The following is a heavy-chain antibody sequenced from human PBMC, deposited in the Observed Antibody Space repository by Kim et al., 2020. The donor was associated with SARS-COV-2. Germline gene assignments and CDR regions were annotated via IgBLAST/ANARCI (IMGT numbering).Heavy chain of an antibody. Sequence: GGSLRLSCAASGFAFSDNYVDWVRQAPGKGLEWVGRSRNKARGYTPQYAASVKGRFVISRDDSENSMYLQMTSLKTEDTAVYYCTGDLVGPTGMAYWGQG. CDR3: TGDLVGPTGMAY. V-gene: IGHV3-72*01. CDR1: GFAFSDNY. J-gene: IGHJ4*02. D-gene: IGHD1-26*01. CDR2: SRNKARGYTP.